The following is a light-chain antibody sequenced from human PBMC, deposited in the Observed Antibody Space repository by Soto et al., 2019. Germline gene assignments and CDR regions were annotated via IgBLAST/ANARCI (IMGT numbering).Light chain of an antibody. CDR1: QSVSSY. J-gene: IGKJ5*01. Sequence: EIVLTQSPATLSLSPGERATLSCRASQSVSSYLAWYQQKPGQAPRLLIYDASNRATGIPDRFSGRGSGTDFTLTISRLEPEDVAVFYCQQYAESPITFGQGTRLEIK. V-gene: IGKV3-11*01. CDR2: DAS. CDR3: QQYAESPIT.